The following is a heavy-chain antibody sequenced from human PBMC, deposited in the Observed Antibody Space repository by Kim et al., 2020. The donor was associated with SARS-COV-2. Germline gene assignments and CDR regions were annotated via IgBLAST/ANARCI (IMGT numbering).Heavy chain of an antibody. CDR2: IYSGGRST. Sequence: GGSLRLSCAASGFTFSSYAMSWVRQAPGKGLEWVSIIYSGGRSTYYAGSVKGRFTISRDNSKNTLYLQMNSLRAEDTAVYYCAKLQGPGYSSSWTDNYYYYYGMDVWGQGTTVTVSS. D-gene: IGHD6-13*01. V-gene: IGHV3-23*03. J-gene: IGHJ6*02. CDR3: AKLQGPGYSSSWTDNYYYYYGMDV. CDR1: GFTFSSYA.